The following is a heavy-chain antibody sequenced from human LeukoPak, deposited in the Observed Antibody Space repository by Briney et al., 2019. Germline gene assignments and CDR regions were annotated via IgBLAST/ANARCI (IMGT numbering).Heavy chain of an antibody. CDR1: GFTFSSYA. CDR2: ISYDGSNK. Sequence: PGGSLRLSCAASGFTFSSYAMHWVRQAPGKGLEWVAVISYDGSNKYYADSVKGRFTISRDNSKNTLYLQMNSLRAEDTAVYCCARSVTTGGTCDYWGQGTLVTVSS. CDR3: ARSVTTGGTCDY. D-gene: IGHD4-11*01. J-gene: IGHJ4*02. V-gene: IGHV3-30-3*01.